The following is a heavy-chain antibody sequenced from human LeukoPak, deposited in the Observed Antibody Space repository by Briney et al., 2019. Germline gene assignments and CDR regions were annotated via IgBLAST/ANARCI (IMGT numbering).Heavy chain of an antibody. Sequence: GRSLRLSCAASGFTFSSYAMHWVRQAPGKGLEWVAVISYDGSNKYYADSVKGRFTISRDNSKNTLYLQMNSLRAEDTAVYYCARSDGYSYGKHYFDYWGQGTLVTVSS. D-gene: IGHD5-18*01. CDR2: ISYDGSNK. CDR3: ARSDGYSYGKHYFDY. J-gene: IGHJ4*02. CDR1: GFTFSSYA. V-gene: IGHV3-30-3*01.